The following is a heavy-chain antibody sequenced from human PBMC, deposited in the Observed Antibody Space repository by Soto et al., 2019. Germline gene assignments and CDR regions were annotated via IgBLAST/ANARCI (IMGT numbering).Heavy chain of an antibody. D-gene: IGHD2-15*01. CDR3: TTDGGNPHASLAFDY. CDR1: GFTFSNAW. Sequence: EVQLVESGGGLVKPGGSLRLSCAASGFTFSNAWMSWVRQAPGKGLEWVSRIKSKTDGGTTDYAAPVKGRFTISRDDSKNTLYLQMNSLKTEDTAVYYCTTDGGNPHASLAFDYWGQGTLVTVSS. CDR2: IKSKTDGGTT. V-gene: IGHV3-15*01. J-gene: IGHJ4*02.